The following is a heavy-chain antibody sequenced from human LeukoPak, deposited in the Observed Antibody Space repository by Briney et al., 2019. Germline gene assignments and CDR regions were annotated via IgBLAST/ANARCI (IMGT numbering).Heavy chain of an antibody. D-gene: IGHD1-26*01. J-gene: IGHJ6*03. Sequence: GGSLRLSCAASGFTFSSYWTSWVRQAPGKGLQWVANIKQDGSEKNYVDSVKGRFSISRDNAKNSLYLQMNSLTAEDTAVYYCARNPPGIVGAPTHYCYYMDVWGRGTTVTISS. CDR3: ARNPPGIVGAPTHYCYYMDV. V-gene: IGHV3-7*01. CDR1: GFTFSSYW. CDR2: IKQDGSEK.